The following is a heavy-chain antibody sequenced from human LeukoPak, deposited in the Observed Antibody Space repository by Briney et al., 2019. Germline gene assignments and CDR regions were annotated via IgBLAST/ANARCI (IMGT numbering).Heavy chain of an antibody. V-gene: IGHV3-23*01. CDR3: AKDAGYCSSTSCIHPTLLFDI. D-gene: IGHD2-2*01. CDR2: ISGSGGST. J-gene: IGHJ3*02. CDR1: GFTFSSYA. Sequence: PGGSLRLSCAASGFTFSSYAMSWVRQAPGKGLEWVSAISGSGGSTYYADSVKGRFTISRDNSKNTLYLQMNSLRAEDTAVYYCAKDAGYCSSTSCIHPTLLFDIWGQGTMVTVSS.